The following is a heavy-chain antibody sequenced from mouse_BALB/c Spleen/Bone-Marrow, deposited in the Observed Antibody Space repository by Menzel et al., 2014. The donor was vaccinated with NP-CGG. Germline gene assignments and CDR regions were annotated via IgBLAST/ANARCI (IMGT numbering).Heavy chain of an antibody. Sequence: VQLQESGVELVKPGASVKLSCKASGNTFTSYDINWVRQRPEQGLEWIGWTSPGDSTTKYNEKFKGKATQTTDKSSSXVHMQLSRLTSEDSAVYFCVRSRLRDWYFDVWGAGTTVTISS. CDR1: GNTFTSYD. J-gene: IGHJ1*01. V-gene: IGHV1S56*01. D-gene: IGHD1-2*01. CDR3: VRSRLRDWYFDV. CDR2: TSPGDSTT.